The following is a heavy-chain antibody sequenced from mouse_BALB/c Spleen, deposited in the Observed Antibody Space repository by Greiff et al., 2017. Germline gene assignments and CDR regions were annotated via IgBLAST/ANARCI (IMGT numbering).Heavy chain of an antibody. D-gene: IGHD1-1*01. J-gene: IGHJ4*01. V-gene: IGHV5-4*02. CDR1: GFTFSDYY. CDR2: ISDGGSYT. CDR3: ARGGKLLRYYYAMDY. Sequence: EVHLVESGGGLVKPGGSLKLSCAASGFTFSDYYMYWVRQTPEKRLEWVATISDGGSYTYYPDSVKGRFTISRDNAKNNLYLQMSSLKSEDTAMYYCARGGKLLRYYYAMDYWGQGTSVTVSS.